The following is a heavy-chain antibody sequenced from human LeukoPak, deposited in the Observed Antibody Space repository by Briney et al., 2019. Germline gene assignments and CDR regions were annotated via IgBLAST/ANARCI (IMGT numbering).Heavy chain of an antibody. CDR1: GFTFSVYE. CDR2: ISSAGSHT. CDR3: AGSDYCGGDCYSSLSNY. V-gene: IGHV3-48*03. J-gene: IGHJ4*02. Sequence: GGSLRLSCTASGFTFSVYEMNWVRQAPGKGLEWVSFISSAGSHTYYADSVKGRFTISRDSAKNSLYLQMNSLRAEDTAVYFCAGSDYCGGDCYSSLSNYWGQGTLVTVSS. D-gene: IGHD2-21*02.